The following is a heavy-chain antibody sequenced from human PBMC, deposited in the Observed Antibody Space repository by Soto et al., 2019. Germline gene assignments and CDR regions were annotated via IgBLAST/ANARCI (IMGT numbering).Heavy chain of an antibody. V-gene: IGHV3-43*01. Sequence: PGGALRLSCAASGFTFDDYTMHWVRQAPGKGLEWVSLITWDGGSTFYADSVKGRFTISRDNSKNSLVLQMNSLRTEDTALYYCAKEKNRTFHYWGQRTLRTFST. CDR3: AKEKNRTFHY. J-gene: IGHJ4*02. CDR1: GFTFDDYT. D-gene: IGHD2-8*01. CDR2: ITWDGGST.